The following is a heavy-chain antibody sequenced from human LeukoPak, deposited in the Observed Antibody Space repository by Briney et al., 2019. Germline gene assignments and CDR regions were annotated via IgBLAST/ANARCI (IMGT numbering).Heavy chain of an antibody. CDR3: AGEVPRGFRFDY. J-gene: IGHJ4*02. D-gene: IGHD5-12*01. Sequence: SETLSLSCTVSGGSISSYYWSWIRQSPGKGLEWIAYIYNSETTYNPSLKSQVTISVDTSKSQFSLKLSSVTAADTAIYYCAGEVPRGFRFDYWGPGSPVTVSS. CDR1: GGSISSYY. CDR2: IYNSET. V-gene: IGHV4-59*08.